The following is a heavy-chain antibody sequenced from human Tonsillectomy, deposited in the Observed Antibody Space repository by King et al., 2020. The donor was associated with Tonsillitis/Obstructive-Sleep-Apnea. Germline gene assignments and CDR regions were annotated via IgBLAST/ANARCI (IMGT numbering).Heavy chain of an antibody. Sequence: DVQLVESGGGLVQPGGSLRLSCAASGFTFSSYAMSWVRQAPGKGLEWVSAISGSGGRTYYEDSVKGRFTISRDNSKNTLYLQMNSLIDEDTAVYDCAKGTSTVGMDGMAVWGQGTTVTVSS. CDR2: ISGSGGRT. V-gene: IGHV3-23*04. J-gene: IGHJ6*02. CDR3: AKGTSTVGMDGMAV. CDR1: GFTFSSYA. D-gene: IGHD4-23*01.